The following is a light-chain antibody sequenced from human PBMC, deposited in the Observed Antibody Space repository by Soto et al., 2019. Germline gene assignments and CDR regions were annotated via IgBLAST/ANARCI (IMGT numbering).Light chain of an antibody. J-gene: IGKJ4*01. CDR3: HQYNNWPPLT. CDR2: GAS. V-gene: IGKV3-15*01. Sequence: DIGMTQSLATLSVSPGERATLSCRASQSVSSNLAWYQQKLGQAPRLLIYGASTMATGIPARFSGSGSGTEFTLTISSLQSEDFAVYYCHQYNNWPPLTFGGGTKVEIK. CDR1: QSVSSN.